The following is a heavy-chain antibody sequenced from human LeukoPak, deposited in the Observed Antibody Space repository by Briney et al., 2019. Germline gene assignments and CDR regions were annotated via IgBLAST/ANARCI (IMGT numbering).Heavy chain of an antibody. CDR2: INHSGII. CDR3: ARAPGTVAIDY. Sequence: SETLSLTCAAYGESFSGYFWTWIRQPPGKGLEWIGEINHSGIINYNPFLKSRVTISVDTSKNQFSLKVTSLTAADTAVYYCARAPGTVAIDYWGQGTLVTVSS. V-gene: IGHV4-34*01. D-gene: IGHD5-12*01. CDR1: GESFSGYF. J-gene: IGHJ4*02.